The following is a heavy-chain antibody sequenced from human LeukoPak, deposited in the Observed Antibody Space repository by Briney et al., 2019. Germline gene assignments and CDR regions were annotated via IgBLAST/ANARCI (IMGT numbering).Heavy chain of an antibody. Sequence: SETLSLTCTVSGGSISSYYWSWIRQPAGKGLEWIGRIYTSGSTNYNPSLKSRVTMSVDTSKNQFSLKLSSVTAADTAVYYCARGIFPVGGSWYLCDYWGQGTLVTVSS. CDR2: IYTSGST. V-gene: IGHV4-4*07. D-gene: IGHD6-13*01. J-gene: IGHJ4*02. CDR1: GGSISSYY. CDR3: ARGIFPVGGSWYLCDY.